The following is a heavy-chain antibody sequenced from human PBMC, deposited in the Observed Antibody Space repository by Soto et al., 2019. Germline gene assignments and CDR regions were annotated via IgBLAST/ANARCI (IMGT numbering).Heavy chain of an antibody. V-gene: IGHV3-23*01. D-gene: IGHD6-6*01. CDR1: GFSFSTYA. CDR2: ISGSGGST. CDR3: AKEQHSSSSDCATDY. Sequence: GGSLRLSCAASGFSFSTYAMSWVRQAPGKGLEWVSAISGSGGSTYYADSVKGRFTISRDNSKNTLYLQMNSLRAEDTAVYYCAKEQHSSSSDCATDYWGQGTLVTVSS. J-gene: IGHJ4*02.